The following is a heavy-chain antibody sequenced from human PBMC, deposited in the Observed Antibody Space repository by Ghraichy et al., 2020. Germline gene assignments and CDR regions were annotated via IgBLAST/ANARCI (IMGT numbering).Heavy chain of an antibody. Sequence: SVKVSCKASGGTFSSYAISWVRQAPGQGLEWMGGIIPIFGTANYAQKFQGRVTITADESTSTGYMELSSLRSEDTAVYYCASTPYDSSGYYWGDAFDIWGQGTMVTVSS. J-gene: IGHJ3*02. CDR1: GGTFSSYA. V-gene: IGHV1-69*13. CDR3: ASTPYDSSGYYWGDAFDI. CDR2: IIPIFGTA. D-gene: IGHD3-22*01.